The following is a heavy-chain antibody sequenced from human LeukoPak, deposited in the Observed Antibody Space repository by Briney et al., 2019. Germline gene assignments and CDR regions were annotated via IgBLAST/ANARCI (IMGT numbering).Heavy chain of an antibody. D-gene: IGHD3-10*01. CDR2: IYPGDYNI. V-gene: IGHV5-51*01. Sequence: GESLKISCKGSGYSFTSYWIGWVRQMPGKGLEWMGVIYPGDYNIRDSPSVQGKVTTSADKSITTAYLQWSSLKASDAAMYYCARRPARGGDAFDIWGQGTMVTVSS. CDR1: GYSFTSYW. J-gene: IGHJ3*02. CDR3: ARRPARGGDAFDI.